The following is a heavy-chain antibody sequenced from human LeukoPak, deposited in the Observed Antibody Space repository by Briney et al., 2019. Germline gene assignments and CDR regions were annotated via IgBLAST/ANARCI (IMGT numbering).Heavy chain of an antibody. D-gene: IGHD3-3*01. V-gene: IGHV3-74*01. J-gene: IGHJ4*02. CDR2: INSDGSRT. CDR1: KFSFSSYW. Sequence: PGGSLRLSCAASKFSFSSYWMHWVRQAPGKGLVWVSRINSDGSRTNYADSVKGRFTISRDNAKNTLYLQMSSLRAEDTAVYYCARERQNKDFWSGGDYWGQGTLVTVSS. CDR3: ARERQNKDFWSGGDY.